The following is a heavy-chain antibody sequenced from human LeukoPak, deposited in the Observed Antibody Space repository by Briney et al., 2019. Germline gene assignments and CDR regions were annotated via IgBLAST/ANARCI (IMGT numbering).Heavy chain of an antibody. D-gene: IGHD6-13*01. CDR2: INHSGST. CDR1: GGSFSGYY. Sequence: PSETLSLTCAVYGGSFSGYYWSWIRQPPGKGLEWIGEINHSGSTNYNPSLKSRVTISVDTSKNQFSLKLSSVTAADTAVYYCARGRESSSCVRYWGQGTLVTVSS. V-gene: IGHV4-34*01. CDR3: ARGRESSSCVRY. J-gene: IGHJ4*02.